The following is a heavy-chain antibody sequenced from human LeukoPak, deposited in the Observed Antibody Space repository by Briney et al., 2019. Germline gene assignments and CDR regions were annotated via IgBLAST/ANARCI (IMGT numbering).Heavy chain of an antibody. J-gene: IGHJ3*02. V-gene: IGHV3-53*01. CDR1: GFSVSSNY. CDR3: ARDRMWAFDI. CDR2: IYSGGST. Sequence: GGSLRLSCAASGFSVSSNYMRWVRQAPGKGLEWVAVIYSGGSTYYADSVEGRFTISRDNAKNSLYLQMNSLRDEDTAMYYCARDRMWAFDIRGQGTMVTVSS. D-gene: IGHD2-21*01.